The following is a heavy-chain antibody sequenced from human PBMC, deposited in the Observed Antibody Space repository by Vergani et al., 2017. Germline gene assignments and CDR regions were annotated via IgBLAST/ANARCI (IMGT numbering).Heavy chain of an antibody. Sequence: EVQLVESGEGLVQPGRSLRLSCAASGFTFDDNAIHWVRQAPGKGLEWVSGISWNSASIGYAYSVKGRFTISRDNAKNSLYLQMNSLRAEDTALYYCAKDRSLVGNDAFDIWGQGTMVTVSS. J-gene: IGHJ3*02. CDR3: AKDRSLVGNDAFDI. D-gene: IGHD1-26*01. V-gene: IGHV3-9*01. CDR1: GFTFDDNA. CDR2: ISWNSASI.